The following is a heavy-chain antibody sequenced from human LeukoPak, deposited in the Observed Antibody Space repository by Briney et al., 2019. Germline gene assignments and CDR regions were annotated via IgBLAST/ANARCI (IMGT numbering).Heavy chain of an antibody. V-gene: IGHV1-69*05. CDR2: LTQFFRRT. CDR3: ARDAITIFGVVITPNWFDP. CDR1: GGSFRTYP. Sequence: SVKVSCKASGGSFRTYPISWVRQAPGQGLEWMGGLTQFFRRTNYTQKFQGRLTITTDESSSTAYMELSDLRSDDTAVYYCARDAITIFGVVITPNWFDPWGQGTLVTVSS. J-gene: IGHJ5*02. D-gene: IGHD3-3*01.